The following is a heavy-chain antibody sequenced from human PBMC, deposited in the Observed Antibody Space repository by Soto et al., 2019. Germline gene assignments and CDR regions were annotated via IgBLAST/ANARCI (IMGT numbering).Heavy chain of an antibody. CDR3: ARGPITMVRDYYYYYGMDV. CDR1: GDSVSSNSAA. CDR2: TYYRSKWYN. J-gene: IGHJ6*02. D-gene: IGHD3-10*01. Sequence: PSQTLSLTCAISGDSVSSNSAAWNWIRQSPSRGLEWLGRTYYRSKWYNDYAVSVKSRITINPDTSKNQFSLQLNSVTPEDTAEYYCARGPITMVRDYYYYYGMDVWGQGTTVTVSS. V-gene: IGHV6-1*01.